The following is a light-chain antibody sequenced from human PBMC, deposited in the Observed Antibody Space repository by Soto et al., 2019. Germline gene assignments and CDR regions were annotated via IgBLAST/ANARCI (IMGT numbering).Light chain of an antibody. V-gene: IGKV1-39*01. CDR3: QQSYSSPLT. CDR2: AAS. Sequence: DIQMTQSPASLSASVGDRVTITCRASQNIKKSLNWYQETPGKAPKLLIYAASTLESGVPSSFSGSGSGTDFTLTIDSLQPEDFATYYCQQSYSSPLTFGGGTKVQIK. J-gene: IGKJ4*01. CDR1: QNIKKS.